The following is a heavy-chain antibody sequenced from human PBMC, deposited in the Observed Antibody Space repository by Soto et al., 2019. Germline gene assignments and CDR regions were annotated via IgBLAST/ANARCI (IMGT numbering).Heavy chain of an antibody. CDR2: ISAYSGDT. D-gene: IGHD2-2*01. J-gene: IGHJ5*02. CDR1: GYSFTNYP. V-gene: IGHV1-18*01. CDR3: ARVVPGAEAWFGP. Sequence: ASVKVSCKASGYSFTNYPIAWVRRAPGQGLEWMGWISAYSGDTNYAQKFQGRVTMTRDTSTTTAYLELRSLRSDDTAVYYCARVVPGAEAWFGPWGQGTLVTVSS.